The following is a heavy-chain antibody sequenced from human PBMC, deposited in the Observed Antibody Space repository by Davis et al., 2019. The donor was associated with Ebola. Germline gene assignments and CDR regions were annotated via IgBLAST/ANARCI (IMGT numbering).Heavy chain of an antibody. CDR2: MNPNSGNT. V-gene: IGHV1-8*01. CDR1: GYTFTSYD. J-gene: IGHJ4*02. CDR3: ARGTRDTAL. D-gene: IGHD5-18*01. Sequence: AASVKVSCKASGYTFTSYDINWVRQDTGQGLEWMGWMNPNSGNTGYAQKVQGRVTMTRNTSITTAYMELSSLRSEDTAVYYCARGTRDTALWGQGTLVTVSS.